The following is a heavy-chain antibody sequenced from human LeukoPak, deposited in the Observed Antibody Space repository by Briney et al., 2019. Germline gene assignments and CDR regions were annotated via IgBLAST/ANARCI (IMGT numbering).Heavy chain of an antibody. D-gene: IGHD2-2*01. CDR3: ARGGRYCSSTSCRRLRMWLHLMGSDP. CDR1: GGSFSGYY. V-gene: IGHV4-34*01. J-gene: IGHJ5*02. Sequence: SETLSLTCAVYGGSFSGYYWSWIRQPPGKGLEWIGETNHSGSTNYNPSLKSRVTISVDTSKNQFSLKLSSVTAADTAVYYCARGGRYCSSTSCRRLRMWLHLMGSDPWGQGTLVTVSS. CDR2: TNHSGST.